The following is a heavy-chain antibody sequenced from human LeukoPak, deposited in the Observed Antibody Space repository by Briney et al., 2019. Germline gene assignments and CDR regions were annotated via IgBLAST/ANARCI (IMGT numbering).Heavy chain of an antibody. CDR1: GFTFSSYS. Sequence: GGSLRLSCAASGFTFSSYSMNWVRQAPGKGLEWVSYISSSSTIYYADSAKGRFTISRDNAKNSLYLQMNSLRAEDTAVYYCARRAGYSSGWADYWGQGTLVTVSS. J-gene: IGHJ4*02. CDR3: ARRAGYSSGWADY. V-gene: IGHV3-48*01. CDR2: ISSSSTI. D-gene: IGHD6-19*01.